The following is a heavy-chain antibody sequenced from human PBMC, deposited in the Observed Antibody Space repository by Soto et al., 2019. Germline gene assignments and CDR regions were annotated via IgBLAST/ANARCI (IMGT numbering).Heavy chain of an antibody. Sequence: GGSLRLSCAASGFTFSDYYMSWIRQAPGKGLEWVSYISSSGSTIYYADSVKGQFTISRDNAKNSLYLQMNSLRAEDTAVYYCARGSTVVTPEADYWGQGTLVTVSS. CDR1: GFTFSDYY. CDR2: ISSSGSTI. V-gene: IGHV3-11*01. J-gene: IGHJ4*02. D-gene: IGHD4-17*01. CDR3: ARGSTVVTPEADY.